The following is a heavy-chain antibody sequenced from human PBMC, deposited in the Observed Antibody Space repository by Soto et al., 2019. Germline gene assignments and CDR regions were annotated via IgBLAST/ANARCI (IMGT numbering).Heavy chain of an antibody. V-gene: IGHV4-30-4*01. D-gene: IGHD4-17*01. CDR3: ARDDYGCPFEM. CDR2: TSNSGGT. J-gene: IGHJ3*02. CDR1: GGSISSGDSY. Sequence: QVQLQESGPGLVKPSQTLSLTCTVSGGSISSGDSYWTWIRQPPGKGLEWVGYTSNSGGTYYNPSLTDRVTISLHMSKIHISLKHTSVTAADTAVYYGARDDYGCPFEMRGQGEMVTVTS.